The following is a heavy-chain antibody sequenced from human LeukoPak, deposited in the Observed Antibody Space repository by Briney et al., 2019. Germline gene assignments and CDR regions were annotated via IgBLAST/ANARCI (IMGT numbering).Heavy chain of an antibody. Sequence: GGSLRLSCAASGFTFSDYYMSWIRQAPGKGLEWVSYISSSGSTIYYADSVKGRFTISRDNAKNTLYLQMNSLRAEDTAVYYCAKDGRRYYDSSGYYFPTLDFDYWGQGTLVTVSS. J-gene: IGHJ4*02. V-gene: IGHV3-11*01. CDR1: GFTFSDYY. CDR2: ISSSGSTI. D-gene: IGHD3-22*01. CDR3: AKDGRRYYDSSGYYFPTLDFDY.